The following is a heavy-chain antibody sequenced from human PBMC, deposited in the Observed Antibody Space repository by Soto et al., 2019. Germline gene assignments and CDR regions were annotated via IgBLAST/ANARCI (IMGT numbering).Heavy chain of an antibody. V-gene: IGHV3-15*01. CDR1: GFSLNKAW. D-gene: IGHD3-22*01. CDR3: ATVHYDTKFHL. CDR2: IKSKSHGGTA. Sequence: GSLRLSCAASGFSLNKAWMNWVRQAPGKGLEWVGRIKSKSHGGTADYAAPVKGRFTVSRDDSVSTLYLQMDSLKTDDTAIYYCATVHYDTKFHLWGQGKLVTV. J-gene: IGHJ1*01.